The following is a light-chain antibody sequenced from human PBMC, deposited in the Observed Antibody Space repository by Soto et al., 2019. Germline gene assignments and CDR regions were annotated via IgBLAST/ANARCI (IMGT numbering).Light chain of an antibody. CDR2: YAS. V-gene: IGKV3-15*01. J-gene: IGKJ5*01. CDR3: KQYSNWPIT. CDR1: QSISST. Sequence: EIVMTQSPATLSVSPGERATLSCRASQSISSTLAWYQQRPGQAPRLLFYYASIRATGIPVRFSGSGSGTEFTLTISSLQSEDLAVYYCKQYSNWPITLGQGTRLEIK.